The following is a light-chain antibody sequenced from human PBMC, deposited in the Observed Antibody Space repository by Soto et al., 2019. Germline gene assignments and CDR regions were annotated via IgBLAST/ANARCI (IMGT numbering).Light chain of an antibody. CDR3: CSYAGTYTFYV. CDR2: DVT. J-gene: IGLJ1*01. V-gene: IGLV2-11*01. Sequence: QPALTQPRSVSGSPGQSVTISCTGTSSDVGGYDYVSWYQQHPGKAPKLMIYDVTKRPSGVPDRFSGSRSGNTASLTISGLQAEDDADYYCCSYAGTYTFYVFGTGTKVTVL. CDR1: SSDVGGYDY.